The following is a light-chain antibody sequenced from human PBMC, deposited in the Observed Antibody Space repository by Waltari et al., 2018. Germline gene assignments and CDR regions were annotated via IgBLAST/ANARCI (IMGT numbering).Light chain of an antibody. CDR2: GAS. V-gene: IGKV3-15*01. Sequence: EVVMTQSPATVSVSPGERATLSCRASQSINSYLAWYQQKPGQAPRLLIYGASTRATGIPARFSGSGSGTDFTLTISSLQSEDFAIYYCQQYNKWPLTFGPGTKVHF. J-gene: IGKJ3*01. CDR1: QSINSY. CDR3: QQYNKWPLT.